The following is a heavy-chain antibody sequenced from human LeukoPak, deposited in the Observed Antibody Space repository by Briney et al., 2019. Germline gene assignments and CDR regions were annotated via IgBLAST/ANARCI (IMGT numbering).Heavy chain of an antibody. J-gene: IGHJ4*02. V-gene: IGHV4-34*01. CDR2: INHSGST. CDR1: GFTFSSYA. CDR3: ARGNVDTAMATDY. D-gene: IGHD5-18*01. Sequence: GSLRLSCAASGFTFSSYAMSWVRQAPGKGLEWIGEINHSGSTNYNPSLKSRVTISVDTSKNQFPLKLSSVTAADTAVYYCARGNVDTAMATDYWGQGTLVTVSS.